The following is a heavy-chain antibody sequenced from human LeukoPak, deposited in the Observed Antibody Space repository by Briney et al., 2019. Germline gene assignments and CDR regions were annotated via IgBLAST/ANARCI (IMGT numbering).Heavy chain of an antibody. CDR3: ARDWTRRFYDSSGYYPTDI. Sequence: GASVKVSCKASGYTFTSYGISWVRQAPGQGLEWMGWISAYNGNTNYAQKLQGRVTMTTDTSTSTAYMELRSLRSDDTAVYYCARDWTRRFYDSSGYYPTDIWGQGTMVTVSS. CDR1: GYTFTSYG. V-gene: IGHV1-18*01. J-gene: IGHJ3*02. CDR2: ISAYNGNT. D-gene: IGHD3-22*01.